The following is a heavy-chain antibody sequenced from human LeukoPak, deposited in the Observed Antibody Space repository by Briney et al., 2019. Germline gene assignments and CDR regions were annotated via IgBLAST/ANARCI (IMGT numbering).Heavy chain of an antibody. CDR2: IKQDGSEK. D-gene: IGHD2-2*01. CDR1: GFTFSSYW. V-gene: IGHV3-7*01. J-gene: IGHJ6*03. Sequence: GGSLRLSCAASGFTFSSYWMSWVRQAPGKGLEWVANIKQDGSEKYYVDSVKGRFTISRDNAKNSLYLQMNSLRAEDTAVYYCARDPGYCSSTSCPLGYYYMDVWGKGTTVTVSS. CDR3: ARDPGYCSSTSCPLGYYYMDV.